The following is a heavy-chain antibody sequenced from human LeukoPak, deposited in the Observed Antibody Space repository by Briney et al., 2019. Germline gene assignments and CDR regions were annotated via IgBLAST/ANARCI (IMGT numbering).Heavy chain of an antibody. CDR3: ARMRVVAASSPFDY. CDR2: INHSGST. J-gene: IGHJ4*02. CDR1: GGSFSGHY. Sequence: PSETLSLTCAVYGGSFSGHYWSWIRQPPGKGLEWIGEINHSGSTNYNPSLKSRVTISVDTSKDQFSLKLSSVTAADTAVYYCARMRVVAASSPFDYWGQGTLVTVSS. D-gene: IGHD2-15*01. V-gene: IGHV4-34*01.